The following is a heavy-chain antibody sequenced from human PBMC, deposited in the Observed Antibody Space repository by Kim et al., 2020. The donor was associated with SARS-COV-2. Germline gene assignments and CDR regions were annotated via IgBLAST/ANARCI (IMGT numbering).Heavy chain of an antibody. D-gene: IGHD2-2*01. Sequence: QGRVTMTRDTSTSTVYMELSSLRSEDTAVYYCARDPHLTIVVVPAATFDYWGQGTLVTVSS. J-gene: IGHJ4*02. CDR3: ARDPHLTIVVVPAATFDY. V-gene: IGHV1-46*01.